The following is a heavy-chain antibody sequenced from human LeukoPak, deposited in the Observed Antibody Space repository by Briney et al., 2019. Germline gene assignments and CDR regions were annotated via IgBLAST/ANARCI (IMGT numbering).Heavy chain of an antibody. Sequence: GGSLRLSCAVSGFTFSSYAMTWVRQTPGKGLEWVSAITASGGSTYYADSVKGRFTISRDNSKNTLYLQMNSLRAEDTAVYYCARDLSNCGGDCDRDYWGQGTLVTVSS. CDR1: GFTFSSYA. V-gene: IGHV3-23*01. CDR3: ARDLSNCGGDCDRDY. J-gene: IGHJ4*02. D-gene: IGHD2-21*02. CDR2: ITASGGST.